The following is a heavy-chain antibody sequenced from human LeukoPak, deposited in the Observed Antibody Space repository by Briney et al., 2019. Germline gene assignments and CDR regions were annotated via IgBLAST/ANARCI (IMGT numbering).Heavy chain of an antibody. J-gene: IGHJ4*02. Sequence: GGSLRLSCAASGFTVSSNYMSWVRQAPGKGLEWVSVIYSGGSTYYADSVKGRFTISRDNSKNTLYLQMNSLRAEDTALYYCAKDLDHDYDDYGLDYWGQGTLVTVSS. D-gene: IGHD4-17*01. CDR3: AKDLDHDYDDYGLDY. CDR2: IYSGGST. V-gene: IGHV3-66*01. CDR1: GFTVSSNY.